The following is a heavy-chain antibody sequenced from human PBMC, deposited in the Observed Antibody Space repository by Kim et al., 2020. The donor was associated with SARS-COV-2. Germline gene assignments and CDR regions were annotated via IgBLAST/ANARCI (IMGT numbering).Heavy chain of an antibody. CDR2: T. Sequence: TNYNPHLKSRLTISITASEKHFSRKLDSVTAADTAIYYCARSLRYVGWIDYWGPGTLVTVSS. D-gene: IGHD3-9*01. J-gene: IGHJ4*02. CDR3: ARSLRYVGWIDY. V-gene: IGHV4-34*01.